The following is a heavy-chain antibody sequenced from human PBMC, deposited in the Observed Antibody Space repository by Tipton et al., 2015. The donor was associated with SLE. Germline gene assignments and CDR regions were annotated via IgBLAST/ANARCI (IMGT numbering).Heavy chain of an antibody. V-gene: IGHV4-28*03. D-gene: IGHD6-13*01. CDR3: AGERQHLDGTENKFDI. CDR2: ICDIGTT. Sequence: TLSLTCAVSDYSISTSNCWSWIRQPPGKGLEWIGDICDIGTTIYNPSLKSRVSISLDMSKNQFSLKLSSVTAADTAVYYSAGERQHLDGTENKFDIWGQGTMVTVSS. CDR1: DYSISTSNC. J-gene: IGHJ3*02.